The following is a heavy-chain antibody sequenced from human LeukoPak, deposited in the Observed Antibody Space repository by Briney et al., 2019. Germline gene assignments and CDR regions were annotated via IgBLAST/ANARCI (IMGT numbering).Heavy chain of an antibody. Sequence: GGSLRLSCAASGFTFSRYWMSWVRQAPGKGLEWVANINQDGSEKYYVDSVKGRFTISRDNAKNSLYLQMNSLRVEDTAVYYCAKLAKYFYGSETYYFFEHWGQGTPVTASS. D-gene: IGHD3-10*01. CDR3: AKLAKYFYGSETYYFFEH. J-gene: IGHJ4*02. V-gene: IGHV3-7*01. CDR2: INQDGSEK. CDR1: GFTFSRYW.